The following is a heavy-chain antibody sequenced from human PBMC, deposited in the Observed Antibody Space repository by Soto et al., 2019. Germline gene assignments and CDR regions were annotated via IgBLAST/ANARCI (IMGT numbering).Heavy chain of an antibody. V-gene: IGHV4-34*01. D-gene: IGHD3-9*01. CDR2: INHSGST. Sequence: SETLSLTCAVYGGSFSGYYWSWIRQPPGKGLEWIGEINHSGSTNYNPSLKSRVTISVDTSKNQFSLKLSSVTAADTAVYYCARRLGGLVRHFDYWGQGTLVTVSS. CDR3: ARRLGGLVRHFDY. J-gene: IGHJ4*02. CDR1: GGSFSGYY.